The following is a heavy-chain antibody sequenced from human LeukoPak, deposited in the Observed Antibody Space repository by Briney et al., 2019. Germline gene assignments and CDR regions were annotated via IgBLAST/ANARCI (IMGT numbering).Heavy chain of an antibody. CDR1: GFTFSSYA. J-gene: IGHJ4*02. V-gene: IGHV3-30-3*01. Sequence: GGSLRLSCAASGFTFSSYAMHWVRQAPGKGLEWVAVISYDGSNKYYADSVKGRFTISRDNSKNTLYLQMNSLRAEDTAVYYCARDPLYSSGSYYFDYWGQGTLVTVSS. D-gene: IGHD6-19*01. CDR3: ARDPLYSSGSYYFDY. CDR2: ISYDGSNK.